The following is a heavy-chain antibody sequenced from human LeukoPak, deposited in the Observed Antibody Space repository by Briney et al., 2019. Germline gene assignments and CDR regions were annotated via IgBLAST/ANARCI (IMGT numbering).Heavy chain of an antibody. CDR1: GFTFSNYA. D-gene: IGHD6-19*01. Sequence: GGSLRLSCAAAGFTFSNYAMTWVRQAPGRGLEWVSSISGSGGSTYYADSVKGRFTISRDNSKNTLYLQMNSLRAEDTAVYYCAKDNDAVAGHEDYFDYWGQGTLVTVSS. CDR2: ISGSGGST. V-gene: IGHV3-23*01. J-gene: IGHJ4*02. CDR3: AKDNDAVAGHEDYFDY.